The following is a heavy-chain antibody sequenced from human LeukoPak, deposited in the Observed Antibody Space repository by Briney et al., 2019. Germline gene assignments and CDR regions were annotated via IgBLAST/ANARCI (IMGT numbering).Heavy chain of an antibody. J-gene: IGHJ6*02. D-gene: IGHD2-15*01. CDR2: INPNSGGT. Sequence: ASVKVSCKASGYTFTGYYMHWVRQAPGQGLEWMGWINPNSGGTNYAQKFQGRVTTTRDTSVSTAYMELSRLRSDDTAVYYCAREEGYCSGGSCYSVRYYYYYGMDVWGQGTTVTVSS. V-gene: IGHV1-2*02. CDR1: GYTFTGYY. CDR3: AREEGYCSGGSCYSVRYYYYYGMDV.